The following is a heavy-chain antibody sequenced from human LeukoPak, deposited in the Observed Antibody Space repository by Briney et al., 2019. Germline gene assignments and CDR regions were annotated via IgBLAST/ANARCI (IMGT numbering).Heavy chain of an antibody. CDR1: GYSISSGYY. CDR3: ARVGFLLGYCSSTSCSHREARVGPGDYGMDV. V-gene: IGHV4-38-2*01. D-gene: IGHD2-2*01. CDR2: IYHSGST. J-gene: IGHJ6*04. Sequence: PSETLSLTCAVSGYSISSGYYWGWIRQPPRKGLEWIGSIYHSGSTYYNPSLKSRVTISVDTSKNQFSLKLSSVTAADTAVYYCARVGFLLGYCSSTSCSHREARVGPGDYGMDVWGKGTTVTVSS.